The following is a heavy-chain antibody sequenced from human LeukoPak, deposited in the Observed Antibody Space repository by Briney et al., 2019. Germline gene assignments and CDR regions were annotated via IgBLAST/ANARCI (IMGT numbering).Heavy chain of an antibody. CDR1: GGSISSGGYS. CDR3: ARSYGYYFDY. J-gene: IGHJ4*02. V-gene: IGHV4-30-2*02. CDR2: IYHSGST. D-gene: IGHD4-17*01. Sequence: SETLSLTCAVSGGSISSGGYSWSWIRQPPGKGLEWIGYIYHSGSTYYNPSLKSRVTMSVDTSKNQFSLKLSSVTAADTAVYYCARSYGYYFDYWGQGTLVTVSS.